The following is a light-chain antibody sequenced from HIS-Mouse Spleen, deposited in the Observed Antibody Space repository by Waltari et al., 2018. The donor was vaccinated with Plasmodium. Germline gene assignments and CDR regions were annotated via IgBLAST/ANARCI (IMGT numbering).Light chain of an antibody. J-gene: IGLJ3*02. CDR1: ALPKKY. V-gene: IGLV3-10*01. CDR3: YATDSSGNHRV. CDR2: EDS. Sequence: SYELTQPPSVSVSPGQTARITCSGDALPKKYAYWYQQKSGQAPVLVIYEDSKRPSGIPERVAGSSSGTMATLNISGAHVEDEADYYCYATDSSGNHRVFGGGTKLTVL.